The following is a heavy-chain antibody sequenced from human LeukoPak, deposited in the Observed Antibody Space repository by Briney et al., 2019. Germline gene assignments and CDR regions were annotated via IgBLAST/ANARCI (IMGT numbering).Heavy chain of an antibody. D-gene: IGHD4-17*01. CDR3: ARHVAYAPFDS. CDR1: GGSISRDY. J-gene: IGHJ4*02. V-gene: IGHV4-39*01. CDR2: WST. Sequence: SETLSLTCTVSGGSISRDYWGWIRQPPGKGLEWLGSWSTSYKASLESRVTISVDASKNQLYLRLSSLTAADTAVYHCARHVAYAPFDSWGQGTLVTVSS.